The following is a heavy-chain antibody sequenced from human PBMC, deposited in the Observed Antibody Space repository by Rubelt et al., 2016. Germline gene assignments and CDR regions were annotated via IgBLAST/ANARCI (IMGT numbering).Heavy chain of an antibody. CDR2: ISGSGGST. CDR3: AKAIPIDY. J-gene: IGHJ4*02. Sequence: VSAISGSGGSTYYADSVKGRFTISRDNSKNTLYLQMNSLRAEDTAVYYCAKAIPIDYWGQGTLVTVSS. V-gene: IGHV3-23*01.